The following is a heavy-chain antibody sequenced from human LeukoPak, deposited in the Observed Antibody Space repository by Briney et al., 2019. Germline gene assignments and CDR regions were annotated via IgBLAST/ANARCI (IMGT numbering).Heavy chain of an antibody. V-gene: IGHV1-2*02. J-gene: IGHJ3*02. CDR1: GYTFTGYY. CDR3: ARGNDYGDHGRDGFDI. Sequence: GASVKVSCKSSGYTFTGYYMHWVRQAPGQGLEWMGWINPNSSGTYYAQNFQGRVTMTRDTSINTAYMELRRLRSDDTAVYYCARGNDYGDHGRDGFDIWGQGTLVTVSS. D-gene: IGHD4-17*01. CDR2: INPNSSGT.